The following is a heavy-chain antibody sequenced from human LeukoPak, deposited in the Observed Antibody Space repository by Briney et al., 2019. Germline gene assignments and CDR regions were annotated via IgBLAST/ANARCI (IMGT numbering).Heavy chain of an antibody. CDR2: INHSGST. D-gene: IGHD5-18*01. Sequence: PSETLSLTCAVCGGSFSGYYWSWIRQPPGKGLEWIGEINHSGSTNYNPSLKSRVTISVDTSKNQFSLKLSSVTAADTAVYYCARGRGYSYVLDYWGQGTLVTVSS. CDR1: GGSFSGYY. J-gene: IGHJ4*02. CDR3: ARGRGYSYVLDY. V-gene: IGHV4-34*01.